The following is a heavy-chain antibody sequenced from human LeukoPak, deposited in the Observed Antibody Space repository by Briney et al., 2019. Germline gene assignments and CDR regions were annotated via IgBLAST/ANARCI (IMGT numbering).Heavy chain of an antibody. V-gene: IGHV3-7*01. CDR1: GFTFSTFW. J-gene: IGHJ6*03. D-gene: IGHD6-13*01. Sequence: GGTLRLSCAASGFTFSTFWMTWIRQAPGKGLEWVANIKQDGSEEYYVDSVLGRFTISRDNAKNSLYLQMNSLRADDTPLYYCATGSIWSNYYYYMGVWGLGTRVSVSS. CDR2: IKQDGSEE. CDR3: ATGSIWSNYYYYMGV.